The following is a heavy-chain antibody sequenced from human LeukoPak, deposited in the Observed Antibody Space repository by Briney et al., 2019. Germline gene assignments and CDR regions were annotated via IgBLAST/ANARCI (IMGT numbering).Heavy chain of an antibody. CDR2: INHSGST. CDR3: ARGLGVAVAALFDY. V-gene: IGHV4-34*01. J-gene: IGHJ4*02. Sequence: NPSETLSLTCAVYGGSSSGYYWSWIRQPPGKGLEWIGEINHSGSTNYNPSLKSRVTISVDTSKNQFSLKLSSVTAADTAVYYCARGLGVAVAALFDYWGQGTLVTVSS. D-gene: IGHD6-19*01. CDR1: GGSSSGYY.